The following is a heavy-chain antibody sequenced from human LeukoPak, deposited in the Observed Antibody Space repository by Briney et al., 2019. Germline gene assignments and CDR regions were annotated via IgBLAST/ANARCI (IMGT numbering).Heavy chain of an antibody. CDR3: ARALLRVTYCSSSSCYRPFPFDY. CDR2: MNPNSGKT. V-gene: IGHV1-8*01. CDR1: GYTFTSYD. J-gene: IGHJ4*02. Sequence: ASVKVSCKASGYTFTSYDINWVRQAPGQGLEGMGWMNPNSGKTAYAQKFQGRVTMTRNTSISTAYMELSSLRSEVTAVYYCARALLRVTYCSSSSCYRPFPFDYWGQGTLVTVSS. D-gene: IGHD2-2*02.